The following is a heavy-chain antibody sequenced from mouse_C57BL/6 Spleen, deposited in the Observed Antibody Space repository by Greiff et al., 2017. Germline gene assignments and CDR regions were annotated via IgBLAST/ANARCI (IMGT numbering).Heavy chain of an antibody. V-gene: IGHV1-4*01. D-gene: IGHD2-5*01. CDR3: ARKDSNYDFDV. CDR1: GYTFTSYT. CDR2: INPSSGYT. J-gene: IGHJ1*03. Sequence: VQLQQSGAELARPGASVKMSCKASGYTFTSYTMHWVKQRPGQGLEWIGYINPSSGYTKYNQKFKDKATLTADKSSSTAYMQLSSLTSEDSAVYYCARKDSNYDFDVWGTGTTVNVSS.